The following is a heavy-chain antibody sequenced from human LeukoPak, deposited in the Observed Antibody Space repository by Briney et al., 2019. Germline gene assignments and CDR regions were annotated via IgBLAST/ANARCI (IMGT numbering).Heavy chain of an antibody. CDR1: GFTFSSYE. CDR3: ARDRSVIAVAGTLDY. D-gene: IGHD6-19*01. CDR2: ISSSGSTI. Sequence: GGSLRLSCAASGFTFSSYEMNWVRQAPGKGLEWVSYISSSGSTIYYADSVKGRFTISRDNAKNSLYLQMNSLRAKDTAVYYCARDRSVIAVAGTLDYWGQGTLVTVSS. J-gene: IGHJ4*02. V-gene: IGHV3-48*03.